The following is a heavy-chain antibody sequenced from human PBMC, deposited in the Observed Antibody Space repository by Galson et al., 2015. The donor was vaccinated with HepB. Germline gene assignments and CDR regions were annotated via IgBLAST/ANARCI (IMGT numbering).Heavy chain of an antibody. D-gene: IGHD5-12*01. Sequence: SLRLSCAAPGFTFSRYSMNWVRQAPGKGLEWVSSISSSSSYIYYADSVKGRFTISRDNAKNSLYLQMSSLRAEDTAVYYCARELGYDGFDIWGQGTLVTVSS. CDR2: ISSSSSYI. V-gene: IGHV3-21*01. J-gene: IGHJ3*02. CDR3: ARELGYDGFDI. CDR1: GFTFSRYS.